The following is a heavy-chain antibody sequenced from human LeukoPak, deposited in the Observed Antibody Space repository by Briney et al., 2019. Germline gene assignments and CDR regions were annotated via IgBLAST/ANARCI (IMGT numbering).Heavy chain of an antibody. V-gene: IGHV1-18*01. CDR3: ARDFFTASYGSGSYYNPYYYGMDV. CDR1: GYSFTSYG. CDR2: ISAYNGNT. D-gene: IGHD3-10*01. Sequence: ASVKVSCKASGYSFTSYGITWVRQAPGQGLEWMGWISAYNGNTNYAQKLQGRVTMTTDTSTSTAYMELRSLRSDDTAVYYCARDFFTASYGSGSYYNPYYYGMDVWGQGTTVTVSS. J-gene: IGHJ6*02.